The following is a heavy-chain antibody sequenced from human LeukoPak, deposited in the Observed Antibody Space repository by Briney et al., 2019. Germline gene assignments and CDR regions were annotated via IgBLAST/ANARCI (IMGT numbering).Heavy chain of an antibody. CDR3: AKGMATGPRSVSHYMDV. CDR1: GFTFRGYG. V-gene: IGHV3-33*06. CDR2: LWYDGSNE. D-gene: IGHD5-24*01. J-gene: IGHJ6*03. Sequence: GGSLRLSCVASGFTFRGYGMHWVRQAPGKGLEWLSLLWYDGSNEYYADSVKGRFTISRDNSKNTLYLQMNSLRAEDTAVYFCAKGMATGPRSVSHYMDVWGKGTTVTVSS.